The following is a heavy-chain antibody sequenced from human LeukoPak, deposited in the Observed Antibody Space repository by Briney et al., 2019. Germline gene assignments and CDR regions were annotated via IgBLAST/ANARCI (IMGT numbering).Heavy chain of an antibody. CDR2: IHTGGRT. CDR3: AKNYYDISGYLD. J-gene: IGHJ4*02. V-gene: IGHV4-4*07. Sequence: PSETLSLTCTVSGGSISSYYWSWIRQPAGKGLEWIGRIHTGGRTDYNPSLKSRVTMSVDTSKNQFSLKLSSVTAADTAVYYCAKNYYDISGYLDWGQGTLVTVSS. CDR1: GGSISSYY. D-gene: IGHD3-22*01.